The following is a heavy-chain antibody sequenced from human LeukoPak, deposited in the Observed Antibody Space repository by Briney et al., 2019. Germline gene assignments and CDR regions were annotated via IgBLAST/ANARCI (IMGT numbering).Heavy chain of an antibody. V-gene: IGHV4-59*01. CDR1: GGSISSYY. CDR2: IYYSGST. J-gene: IGHJ6*03. Sequence: SETLSLTRTVSGGSISSYYWSWIRQPPGKGLEWIGYIYYSGSTNYNPSLKSRVTISVDTSENQFSLKLSSVTAADTAVYYCARAVSTSWTYYYYYYYMDVWGKGTTVTVSS. D-gene: IGHD2-2*01. CDR3: ARAVSTSWTYYYYYYYMDV.